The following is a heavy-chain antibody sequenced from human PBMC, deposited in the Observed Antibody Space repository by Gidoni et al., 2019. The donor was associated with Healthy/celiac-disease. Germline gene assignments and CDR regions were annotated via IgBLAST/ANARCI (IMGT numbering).Heavy chain of an antibody. Sequence: VQLVESGGGLFKPGGSLRLSCAASAFTFSRYSMNWVRQAPGKGLELVSSISSSSSYIYYADSVKGRFTISRDNAKNSLYLQMNSLRAEDTAVYYCARERKVVVVAASGMDVWGQGTTVTVSS. J-gene: IGHJ6*02. V-gene: IGHV3-21*01. CDR3: ARERKVVVVAASGMDV. CDR2: ISSSSSYI. CDR1: AFTFSRYS. D-gene: IGHD2-15*01.